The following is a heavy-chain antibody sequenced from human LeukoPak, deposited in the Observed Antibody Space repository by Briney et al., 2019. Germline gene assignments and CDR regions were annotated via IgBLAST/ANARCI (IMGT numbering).Heavy chain of an antibody. CDR2: IYYTGPT. Sequence: SETLSLTCTVSGGSISSYYWSWFCQPPGKRPEWIGYIYYTGPTNYNPSLKSRVTISIDTSKTQFSLRLHSVTAADTAVYYCARGFYDSFDYWGQGSLVTVSS. CDR1: GGSISSYY. D-gene: IGHD3-22*01. V-gene: IGHV4-59*01. CDR3: ARGFYDSFDY. J-gene: IGHJ4*02.